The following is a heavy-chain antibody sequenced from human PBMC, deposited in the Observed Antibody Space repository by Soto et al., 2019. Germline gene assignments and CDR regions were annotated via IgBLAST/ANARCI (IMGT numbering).Heavy chain of an antibody. J-gene: IGHJ4*02. Sequence: QVQLVQSGPEVRKPGTLVKVSCKASRYTFTSFGMSWVRQAPGRGLEWMGWVNPYDGNTDTARIFQDRFSMTTDISTNTAYMELRSLTSDDTAIYYCARGSRAIATVTLIDYWGPGTLVTVSS. CDR3: ARGSRAIATVTLIDY. CDR2: VNPYDGNT. D-gene: IGHD4-17*01. CDR1: RYTFTSFG. V-gene: IGHV1-18*01.